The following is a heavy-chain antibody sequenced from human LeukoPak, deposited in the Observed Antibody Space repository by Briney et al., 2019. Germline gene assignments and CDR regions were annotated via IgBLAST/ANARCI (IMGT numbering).Heavy chain of an antibody. Sequence: KPSETLSLTCTVSGGSISSYYWSWIRQPPGKGLEWIGEINHSGSTNYNPSLKSRVTISVDTSKNQFSLKLSSVTAADTAVYYCARGLTPYYYDSSGYFADDYWGQGTLVTVSS. CDR3: ARGLTPYYYDSSGYFADDY. CDR2: INHSGST. J-gene: IGHJ4*02. CDR1: GGSISSYY. V-gene: IGHV4-34*01. D-gene: IGHD3-22*01.